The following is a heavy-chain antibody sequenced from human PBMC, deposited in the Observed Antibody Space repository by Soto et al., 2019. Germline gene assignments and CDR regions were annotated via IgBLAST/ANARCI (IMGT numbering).Heavy chain of an antibody. V-gene: IGHV3-7*04. D-gene: IGHD2-15*01. CDR1: GFTFSSYW. CDR3: ARGVVVVVATYGMDV. J-gene: IGHJ6*02. Sequence: GGSLRLSCAASGFTFSSYWMSWVRPAPGKGLAWVNNIKQEGSEKYYVDSVKGRYNISRNKAKNSLYLQMNSLRAEDTALYYCARGVVVVVATYGMDVWGQGTTVTVSS. CDR2: IKQEGSEK.